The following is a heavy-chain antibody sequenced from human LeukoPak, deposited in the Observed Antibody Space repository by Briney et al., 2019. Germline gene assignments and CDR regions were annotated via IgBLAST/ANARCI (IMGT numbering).Heavy chain of an antibody. CDR2: ISSSGSTV. V-gene: IGHV3-11*01. CDR3: ARDRTYGGNSAFGY. D-gene: IGHD4-23*01. Sequence: GGSLRLSCAASGFTFSDYYMSWIRQAPGKGLEWVSYISSSGSTVYYADSVKGRFTISRDNAKNSLYLQMNSLRAEDTAVYYCARDRTYGGNSAFGYWGQGTLVTVSS. J-gene: IGHJ4*02. CDR1: GFTFSDYY.